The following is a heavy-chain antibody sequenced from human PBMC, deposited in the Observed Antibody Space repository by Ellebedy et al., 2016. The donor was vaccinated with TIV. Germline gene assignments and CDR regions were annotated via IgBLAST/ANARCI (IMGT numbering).Heavy chain of an antibody. D-gene: IGHD3-9*01. Sequence: MPSETLSLTCAVYGGSFSAYYWTWIRQPPGKGLEWIGEINHSGSPNYSPSLKSRVTISVDTSKNQFSLHLSSVTAADTAVYYCARTPYDLLTGYYSSYFDSWGQGTLVPVSS. V-gene: IGHV4-34*01. CDR1: GGSFSAYY. CDR2: INHSGSP. J-gene: IGHJ4*02. CDR3: ARTPYDLLTGYYSSYFDS.